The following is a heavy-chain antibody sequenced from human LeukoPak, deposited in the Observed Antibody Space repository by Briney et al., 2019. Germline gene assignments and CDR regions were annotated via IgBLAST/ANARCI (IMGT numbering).Heavy chain of an antibody. CDR1: GYTFTSYG. CDR3: AREGYGDSSSWYHFDY. J-gene: IGHJ4*02. V-gene: IGHV1-18*01. CDR2: ISAYNGNT. Sequence: ASVKVSCKASGYTFTSYGISWVRQAPGQGLEWMGWISAYNGNTNYAQKLQGRVTMTTDTSTSTAYMELRSLRSDDTAVYYCAREGYGDSSSWYHFDYWGQGTLVTVSS. D-gene: IGHD6-13*01.